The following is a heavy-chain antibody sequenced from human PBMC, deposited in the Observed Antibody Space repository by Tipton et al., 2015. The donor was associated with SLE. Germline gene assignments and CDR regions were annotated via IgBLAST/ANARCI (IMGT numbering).Heavy chain of an antibody. CDR3: AREDVRFCNGGSCPYYFDF. D-gene: IGHD2-15*01. Sequence: TLSLTCTVSGGSISDYYWSWIRQSPGKGLEWIAYIHYSGSPSYNPSLESRVTILVDTSKNQFSLKLNSVTAADTAVYFCAREDVRFCNGGSCPYYFDFWGQGTLVTVSS. CDR2: IHYSGSP. CDR1: GGSISDYY. J-gene: IGHJ4*02. V-gene: IGHV4-59*12.